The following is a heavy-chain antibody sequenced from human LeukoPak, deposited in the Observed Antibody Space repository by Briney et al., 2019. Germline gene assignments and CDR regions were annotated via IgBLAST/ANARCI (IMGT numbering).Heavy chain of an antibody. CDR1: GGSITSDIFY. CDR3: GKVGGNSNS. J-gene: IGHJ5*02. D-gene: IGHD4-23*01. CDR2: IHNSRGT. Sequence: SETLSLTCTVSGGSITSDIFYWNWIRQHPGKGLEWIGSIHNSRGTSYNPSLESRLTISVHTSENQFFLKMSYVTAADTAMYYCGKVGGNSNSWGQGTLVTVSS. V-gene: IGHV4-31*03.